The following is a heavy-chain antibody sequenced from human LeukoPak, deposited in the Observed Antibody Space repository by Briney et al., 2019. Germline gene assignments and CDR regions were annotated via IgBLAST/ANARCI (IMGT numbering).Heavy chain of an antibody. V-gene: IGHV3-23*01. D-gene: IGHD2-21*02. CDR1: GFTFSHYG. CDR2: ISGSGGST. CDR3: AKSHHVTAIDY. Sequence: PGGSLRLSCAASGFTFSHYGMTWVRQAPGKGLEWVSAISGSGGSTYYAGSVKGRFTISRDNSKSTLYLQMNSLRADDTAVYYCAKSHHVTAIDYWGQGTLVTVSS. J-gene: IGHJ4*02.